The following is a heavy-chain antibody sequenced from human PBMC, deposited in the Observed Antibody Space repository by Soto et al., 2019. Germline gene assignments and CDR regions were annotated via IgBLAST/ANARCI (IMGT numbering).Heavy chain of an antibody. D-gene: IGHD1-26*01. J-gene: IGHJ4*02. CDR2: ISYSGTT. Sequence: SETLSLTCTVSDDSICRYYWSWIRQPPGKGLEWIGYISYSGTTNYNPSLKSRVTISIDTSKKQFSLKLSSVTAADTAVYYCARASGGLQTLVDLGVLDFKLDSWGQGTLVTVSS. CDR1: DDSICRYY. CDR3: ARASGGLQTLVDLGVLDFKLDS. V-gene: IGHV4-59*01.